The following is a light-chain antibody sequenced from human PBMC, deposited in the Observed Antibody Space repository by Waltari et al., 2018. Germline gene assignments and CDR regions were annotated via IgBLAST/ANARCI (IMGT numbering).Light chain of an antibody. J-gene: IGLJ2*01. V-gene: IGLV4-69*01. CDR3: QTWGTVV. Sequence: QVVLTQSPSASASLGASVKLTCTLSRGHSTYTIAWHQQQPEKGPRYLMVVKSDGSHTRGDGIPDRFSGSSSGAERYLTISSLQSEDEADYYCQTWGTVVFGGGTKLTVL. CDR1: RGHSTYT. CDR2: VKSDGSH.